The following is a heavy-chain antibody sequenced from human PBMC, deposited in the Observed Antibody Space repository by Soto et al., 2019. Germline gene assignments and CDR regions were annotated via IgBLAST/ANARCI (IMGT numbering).Heavy chain of an antibody. J-gene: IGHJ6*02. V-gene: IGHV3-53*01. CDR1: GFTVSSNY. D-gene: IGHD4-17*01. CDR3: ASRTTSPYYYYGMDV. CDR2: IYSGGST. Sequence: GGSLRLSCAASGFTVSSNYMSWVGQAPGKGLEWVSVIYSGGSTYYADSVKGRFTISRDNSKNTLYLQMNSLRAEDTAVYYCASRTTSPYYYYGMDVWGQGTTVTVSS.